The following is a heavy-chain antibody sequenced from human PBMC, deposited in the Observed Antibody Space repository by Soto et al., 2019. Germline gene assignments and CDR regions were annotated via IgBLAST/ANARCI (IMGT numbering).Heavy chain of an antibody. CDR1: GGSITNYY. Sequence: QVQLQESGPGLVKPSETLSLTCTVSGGSITNYYCSWIRQTPGKGLEWIGYIHYSGSTKYNPSLKSRVTISVDTSKNQFSLKLSSVTAADTAVYYCARVDGYSYLWGQGTLVTVSS. CDR2: IHYSGST. D-gene: IGHD2-15*01. V-gene: IGHV4-59*08. CDR3: ARVDGYSYL. J-gene: IGHJ4*02.